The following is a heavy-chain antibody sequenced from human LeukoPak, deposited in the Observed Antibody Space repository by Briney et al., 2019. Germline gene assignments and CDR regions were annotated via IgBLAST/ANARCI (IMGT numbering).Heavy chain of an antibody. CDR2: INHSGST. J-gene: IGHJ4*02. Sequence: SEILSLTCAVYGGSFSGHYWTWIRQPPGKGLEWIGEINHSGSTYYNPSLKSRVTISVDTSKNQFSLKLSSVTAADTAVYYCATRKLGNDYWCQGTLVTVSS. CDR3: ATRKLGNDY. CDR1: GGSFSGHY. V-gene: IGHV4-34*01. D-gene: IGHD7-27*01.